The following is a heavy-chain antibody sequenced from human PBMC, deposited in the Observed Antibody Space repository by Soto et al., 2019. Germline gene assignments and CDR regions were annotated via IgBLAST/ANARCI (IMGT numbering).Heavy chain of an antibody. V-gene: IGHV1-69*13. CDR2: IIPIFGTA. CDR3: ARDAPSGVWSGYPTPYYYGMDV. Sequence: SVKVSCKASGGTFSSYAISWVRQAPGQGLEWMGGIIPIFGTANYAQKFQGRVTITADESTSTAYMELSSLRSEDTAVYYCARDAPSGVWSGYPTPYYYGMDVWGQGTTVTVSS. CDR1: GGTFSSYA. J-gene: IGHJ6*02. D-gene: IGHD3-3*01.